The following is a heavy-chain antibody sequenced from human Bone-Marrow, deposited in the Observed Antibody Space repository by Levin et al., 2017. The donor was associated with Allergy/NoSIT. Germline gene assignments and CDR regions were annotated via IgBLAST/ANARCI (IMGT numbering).Heavy chain of an antibody. J-gene: IGHJ4*02. CDR1: GFTFSSYG. D-gene: IGHD6-19*01. Sequence: GESLKISCAASGFTFSSYGMHWVRQAPGKGLEWVAVISYDGSNKYYADSVKGRFTISRDNSKNTLYLQMNSLRAEDTAVYYCAKEYYSSGWYRGSFDYWGQGTLVTVSS. CDR2: ISYDGSNK. CDR3: AKEYYSSGWYRGSFDY. V-gene: IGHV3-30*18.